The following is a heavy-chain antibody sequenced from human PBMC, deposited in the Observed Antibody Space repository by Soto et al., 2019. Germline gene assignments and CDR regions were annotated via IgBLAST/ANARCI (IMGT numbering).Heavy chain of an antibody. Sequence: EVQLVESGGGLVQPGRSLRLSCAASGFTFDDYAMHWVRQAPGKGLEWGSGISGNSGSIGYADSVRGRFALSRDNDKTSMYLQMKILKDEDKDLYYCAREDRIVVVPDDKWVLYSYSLHVWGKGTTVTVSS. CDR2: ISGNSGSI. D-gene: IGHD2-2*01. CDR3: AREDRIVVVPDDKWVLYSYSLHV. J-gene: IGHJ6*03. CDR1: GFTFDDYA. V-gene: IGHV3-9*01.